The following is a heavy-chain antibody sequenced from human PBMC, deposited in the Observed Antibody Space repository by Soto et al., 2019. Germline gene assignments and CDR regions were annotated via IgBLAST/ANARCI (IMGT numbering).Heavy chain of an antibody. CDR3: ARAPVWPRAPNWFDP. CDR2: INPNSGGT. CDR1: GYTFTGYY. Sequence: ASVKVSCKASGYTFTGYYMHWVRQAPGQGLEWMGWINPNSGGTNYAQKFQGRVTMTRDTSISTAYMELSRLRSDDTAVYYCARAPVWPRAPNWFDPWGQGTLVTVS. V-gene: IGHV1-2*02. J-gene: IGHJ5*02.